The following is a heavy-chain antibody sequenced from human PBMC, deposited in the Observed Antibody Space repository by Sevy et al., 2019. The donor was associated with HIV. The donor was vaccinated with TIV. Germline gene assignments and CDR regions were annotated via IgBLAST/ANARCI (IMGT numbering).Heavy chain of an antibody. CDR2: IRDDGSIK. Sequence: GGYLRLSCAASGFTFTSYGMHWVRQAPGKGLEWVAFIRDDGSIKSYAESVKGRVTISRDNSKNTVYLEMDSLTGEDTAVYYCAKDSTFVSLYYNSRGYGALRSYFDSWGQGAQVTVSS. V-gene: IGHV3-30*02. D-gene: IGHD3-22*01. CDR1: GFTFTSYG. CDR3: AKDSTFVSLYYNSRGYGALRSYFDS. J-gene: IGHJ4*02.